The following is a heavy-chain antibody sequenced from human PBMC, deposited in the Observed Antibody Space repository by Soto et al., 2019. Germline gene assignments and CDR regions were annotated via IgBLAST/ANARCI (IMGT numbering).Heavy chain of an antibody. CDR3: ARAHGSGSYLPNYYYYGMDV. V-gene: IGHV4-30-2*01. CDR2: IYHSGST. D-gene: IGHD3-10*01. CDR1: GGSISSGGYS. Sequence: QLQLQESGSGLVKPSQTLSLTCAVSGGSISSGGYSWSWIRQPPGKGLEWIGYIYHSGSTYYNPSLESRVTISVDRSKNQFSLKLSSVTAADTAVYYCARAHGSGSYLPNYYYYGMDVWGQGTTVTVSS. J-gene: IGHJ6*02.